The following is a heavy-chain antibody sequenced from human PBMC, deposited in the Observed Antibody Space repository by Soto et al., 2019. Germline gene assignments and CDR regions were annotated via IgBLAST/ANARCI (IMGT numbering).Heavy chain of an antibody. J-gene: IGHJ4*02. CDR2: ISSSSSYI. CDR3: ARVGSGSSSWYSLDY. CDR1: GFTFSSYS. D-gene: IGHD6-13*01. V-gene: IGHV3-21*01. Sequence: GGSLRLSCAASGFTFSSYSMNWVRQAPGKGLEWVSSISSSSSYIYYADSVKGRFTISRDNAKNSLYLQMNSLRAEDTAVYYCARVGSGSSSWYSLDYWGQGTLVTVSS.